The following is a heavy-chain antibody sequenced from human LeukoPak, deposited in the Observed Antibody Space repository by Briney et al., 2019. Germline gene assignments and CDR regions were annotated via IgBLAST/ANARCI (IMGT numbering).Heavy chain of an antibody. D-gene: IGHD3-3*01. Sequence: PGRSLRLSCAASGFTFSSYGMHWVRQAPGKGLEWVAVISYDGSNQYYADSVKGRFTISRDNSKNTLYLQMNSLRAEDTAVYYCAKDPSSVLRFLEWSGGEYNWFDPWGQGTLVTVSS. CDR2: ISYDGSNQ. J-gene: IGHJ5*02. CDR3: AKDPSSVLRFLEWSGGEYNWFDP. V-gene: IGHV3-30*18. CDR1: GFTFSSYG.